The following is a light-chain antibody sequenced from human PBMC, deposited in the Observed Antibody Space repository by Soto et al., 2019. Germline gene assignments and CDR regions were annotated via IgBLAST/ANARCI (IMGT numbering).Light chain of an antibody. CDR3: AAWDDSLTGYV. Sequence: QSALAQPPSASGTPGQRVTISCSGSSSNIGSSTVNWYQQLPGMAPKLLIYSNNQRPSGVPDRFSGSKSGTSASLAISGLQSEDEADYSCAAWDDSLTGYVIGTGTKVTVL. CDR2: SNN. J-gene: IGLJ1*01. V-gene: IGLV1-44*01. CDR1: SSNIGSST.